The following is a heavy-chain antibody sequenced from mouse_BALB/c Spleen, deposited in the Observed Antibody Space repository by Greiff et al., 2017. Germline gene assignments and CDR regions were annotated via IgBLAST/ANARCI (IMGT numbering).Heavy chain of an antibody. CDR3: ASPYYYGPMDY. V-gene: IGHV5-6-3*01. Sequence: EVQRVESGGGLVQPGGSLKLSCAASGFTFSSYGMSWVRQTPDKRLELVATINSNGGSTYYPDSVKGRFTISRDNAKNTLYLQMSSLKSEDTAMYYRASPYYYGPMDYWGQGTSVTVSS. D-gene: IGHD1-1*01. J-gene: IGHJ4*01. CDR1: GFTFSSYG. CDR2: INSNGGST.